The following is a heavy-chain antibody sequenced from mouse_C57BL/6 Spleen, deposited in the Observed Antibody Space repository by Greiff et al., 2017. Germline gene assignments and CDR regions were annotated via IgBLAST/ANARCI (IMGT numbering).Heavy chain of an antibody. CDR3: AREAMDY. J-gene: IGHJ4*01. CDR1: GYAFSSSW. V-gene: IGHV1-82*01. CDR2: IYPGDGDT. Sequence: QVQLQQSGPELVKPGASVKISCKASGYAFSSSWMNWVKQRPGKGLEWIGRIYPGDGDTNYNGKFKGKATLTADKSPSTAYMHLSSLTSEDSAVYFCAREAMDYWGQGTSVTVSS.